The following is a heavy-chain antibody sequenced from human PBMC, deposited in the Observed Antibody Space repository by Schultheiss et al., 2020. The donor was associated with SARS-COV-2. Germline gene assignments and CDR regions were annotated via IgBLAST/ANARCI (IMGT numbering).Heavy chain of an antibody. CDR3: TRGFILGQWNFDY. CDR2: ISSSGSTI. V-gene: IGHV3-48*04. D-gene: IGHD1-26*01. Sequence: GGSLRLSCAASGFTFSSYGMHWVRQAPGKGLEWVSYISSSGSTIYYADSVKGRFTISRDNAKNSLYLQMNSLRAEDTAVYYCTRGFILGQWNFDYWGQGTLVTVSS. CDR1: GFTFSSYG. J-gene: IGHJ4*02.